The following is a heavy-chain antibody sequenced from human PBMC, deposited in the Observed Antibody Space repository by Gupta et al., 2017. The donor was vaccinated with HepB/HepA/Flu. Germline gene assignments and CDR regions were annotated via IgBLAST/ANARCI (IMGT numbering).Heavy chain of an antibody. Sequence: QVQLQQWGAGLLKPSETLSLTCAVYGGSLSGYYWSWIRRPPGKGLEWIGEINHSGSTNYNPSLKSRVTISVDTSKNQFSLKLSSVTAADTAVYYCATVGYCSGGSCYGRGWFDPWGQGTLVTVSS. CDR1: GGSLSGYY. J-gene: IGHJ5*02. D-gene: IGHD2-15*01. CDR2: INHSGST. CDR3: ATVGYCSGGSCYGRGWFDP. V-gene: IGHV4-34*01.